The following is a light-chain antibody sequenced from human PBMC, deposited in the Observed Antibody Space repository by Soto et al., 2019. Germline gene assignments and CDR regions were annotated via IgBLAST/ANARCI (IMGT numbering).Light chain of an antibody. V-gene: IGLV1-40*01. CDR2: GNS. J-gene: IGLJ2*01. Sequence: QSVLTQPPSVSGAPGQRGTISCTGSSSNIGAGYDVHWYQQLPGTAPKLLIYGNSNRPSGVPDRFSGSKSGTSASLAITGLEVEDEADYYCQSYDSSLSGPVVFGGGTKLTVL. CDR1: SSNIGAGYD. CDR3: QSYDSSLSGPVV.